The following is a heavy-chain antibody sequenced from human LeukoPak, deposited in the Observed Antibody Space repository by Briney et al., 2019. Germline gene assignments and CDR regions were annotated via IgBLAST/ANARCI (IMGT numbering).Heavy chain of an antibody. CDR2: IHYTGST. J-gene: IGHJ5*02. CDR3: ARGGYYGSGNDFRFDP. CDR1: GGSISRYY. D-gene: IGHD3-10*01. V-gene: IGHV4-59*01. Sequence: SETLSLTCTVSGGSISRYYWSWIRQSPGKGLECIGYIHYTGSTNYNPSLKSRVTISVETSKNQFSLKLKSVTAADTAVHYCARGGYYGSGNDFRFDPWGQGTLVTVSS.